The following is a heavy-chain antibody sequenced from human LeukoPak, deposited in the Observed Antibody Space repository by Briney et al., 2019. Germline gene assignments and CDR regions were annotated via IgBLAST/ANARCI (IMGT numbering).Heavy chain of an antibody. D-gene: IGHD3-3*01. Sequence: APVKVSCKASGYTFTSYDINWVRQATGQGLEWMGWMNPNSGNTGYAQKFQGRVTMTRNTSISTAYMELSSLRSEDTAVYYCARGLGYYDFWSGYPTPNWFDPWGQGTLVTVSS. J-gene: IGHJ5*02. V-gene: IGHV1-8*01. CDR1: GYTFTSYD. CDR3: ARGLGYYDFWSGYPTPNWFDP. CDR2: MNPNSGNT.